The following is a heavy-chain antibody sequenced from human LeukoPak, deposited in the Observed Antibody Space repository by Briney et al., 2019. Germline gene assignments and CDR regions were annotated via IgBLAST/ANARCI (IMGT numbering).Heavy chain of an antibody. CDR2: INHSGST. V-gene: IGHV4-34*01. J-gene: IGHJ4*02. Sequence: GXGLEWIGEINHSGSTNYNPSLKSRVTISVDTSKTQFSLRLSSVTAADTAVYYCAKSVWFGDLDYWGQGTLVTVSS. D-gene: IGHD3-10*01. CDR3: AKSVWFGDLDY.